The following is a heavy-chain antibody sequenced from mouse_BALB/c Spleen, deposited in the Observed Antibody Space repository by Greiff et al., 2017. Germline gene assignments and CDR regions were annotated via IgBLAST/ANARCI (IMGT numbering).Heavy chain of an antibody. D-gene: IGHD1-1*01. J-gene: IGHJ4*01. CDR3: NALFITTVVATDAYAMDY. V-gene: IGHV14-4*02. CDR2: IDPENGDT. Sequence: EVQLVESGAELVRSGASVKLSCTASGFNIKDYYMHWVKQRPEQGLEWIGWIDPENGDTEYAPKFQGKATMTADTSSNTAYLQLSSLTSEDTAVYYCNALFITTVVATDAYAMDYWGQGTSVTVSS. CDR1: GFNIKDYY.